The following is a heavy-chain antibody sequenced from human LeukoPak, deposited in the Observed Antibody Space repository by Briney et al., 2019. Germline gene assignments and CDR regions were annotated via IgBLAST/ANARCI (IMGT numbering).Heavy chain of an antibody. CDR2: IYYSENT. Sequence: SETLSLTCTVSGGSVSSSSYWWSWIRQPPGKGLEWIGYIYYSENTNYNPSLKSRVTISVDKSKNQFSLKLSSVTAADTAVYYCARDGSGSSWSVSWFDPWGQGTLVTVSS. CDR3: ARDGSGSSWSVSWFDP. CDR1: GGSVSSSSYW. V-gene: IGHV4-61*01. J-gene: IGHJ5*02. D-gene: IGHD6-13*01.